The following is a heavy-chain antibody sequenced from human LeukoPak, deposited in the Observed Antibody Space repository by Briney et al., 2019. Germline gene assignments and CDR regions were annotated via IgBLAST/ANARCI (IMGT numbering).Heavy chain of an antibody. CDR1: GGSFSGYY. J-gene: IGHJ4*02. Sequence: SETLSLTCAVYGGSFSGYYWSWIRQPPGKGLEWIGEINHSGSTNYNPSLKSRVTISVDTSKNQFSLKLSSVTAADTAVYYCARVGWLVPFDYWGQGTLATVSS. D-gene: IGHD6-19*01. CDR2: INHSGST. V-gene: IGHV4-34*01. CDR3: ARVGWLVPFDY.